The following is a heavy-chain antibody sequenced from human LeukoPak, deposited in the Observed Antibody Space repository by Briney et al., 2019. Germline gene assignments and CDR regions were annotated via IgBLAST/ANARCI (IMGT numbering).Heavy chain of an antibody. CDR2: IYYSGST. V-gene: IGHV4-61*08. D-gene: IGHD1-26*01. J-gene: IGHJ4*02. CDR1: GGSISSGGYH. CDR3: ARGLTKVGASGKLPAY. Sequence: PSETLSLTCTVSGGSISSGGYHWSWIRQHPGKGLEWIGYIYYSGSTNYNPSLKSRVTISVDTSKNQFSLKLSSVTAADTAVYYCARGLTKVGASGKLPAYWGQGTLVTVSS.